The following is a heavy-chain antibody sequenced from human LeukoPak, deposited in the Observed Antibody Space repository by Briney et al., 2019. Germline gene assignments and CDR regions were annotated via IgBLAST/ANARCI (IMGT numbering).Heavy chain of an antibody. CDR2: ISGSGGST. CDR1: GFTFSSYA. V-gene: IGHV3-23*01. D-gene: IGHD3-10*01. Sequence: GGSLRLSCAASGFTFSSYAMSWVRQAPGKGLECVSAISGSGGSTYYADSVKGRFTISRDNSKNTLYLQTNSLRAEDTAVYYCAKDRGGSYGGDDAFDIWGQGTMVTVSS. CDR3: AKDRGGSYGGDDAFDI. J-gene: IGHJ3*02.